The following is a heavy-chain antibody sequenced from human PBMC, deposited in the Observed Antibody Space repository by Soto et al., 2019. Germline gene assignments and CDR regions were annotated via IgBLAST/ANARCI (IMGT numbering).Heavy chain of an antibody. CDR1: GYIFTSYA. J-gene: IGHJ4*02. D-gene: IGHD3-10*01. CDR3: ARGRRHGSGRTIDY. V-gene: IGHV1-3*01. Sequence: ASVKVSCKASGYIFTSYAIHWVRQAPGQRLEWMGWINGGNGNTKYSLKFQDRVTFTRDTSATAYMELSSLNSEDTAVYFCARGRRHGSGRTIDYWGQGSLVTISS. CDR2: INGGNGNT.